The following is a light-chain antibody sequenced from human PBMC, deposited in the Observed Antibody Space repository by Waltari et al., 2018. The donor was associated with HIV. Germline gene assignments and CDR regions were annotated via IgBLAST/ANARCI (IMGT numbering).Light chain of an antibody. J-gene: IGKJ1*01. CDR2: DAS. Sequence: ATLSCRASQSVSNYLAWYQQKPGQAPRLLIYDASNRATGIPARFSGSGSGTDFTLTISSLEPEDFAVYYCQQRTSRTFGQGTKVEIK. V-gene: IGKV3-11*01. CDR3: QQRTSRT. CDR1: QSVSNY.